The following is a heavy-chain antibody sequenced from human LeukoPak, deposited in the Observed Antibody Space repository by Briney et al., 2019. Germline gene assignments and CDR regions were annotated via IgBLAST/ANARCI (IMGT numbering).Heavy chain of an antibody. J-gene: IGHJ4*02. CDR3: ARDPLPHTIGPVDFDY. CDR1: GFTFSSYA. CDR2: ISYDGSNK. Sequence: GGSLRLSCAASGFTFSSYAMHWVLQAPGKGLEWVAVISYDGSNKYYADSVKGRFTISRDNSKNTLYLQMNSLRAEDTAVYYCARDPLPHTIGPVDFDYWGQGTLVTVSS. D-gene: IGHD2-8*01. V-gene: IGHV3-30*04.